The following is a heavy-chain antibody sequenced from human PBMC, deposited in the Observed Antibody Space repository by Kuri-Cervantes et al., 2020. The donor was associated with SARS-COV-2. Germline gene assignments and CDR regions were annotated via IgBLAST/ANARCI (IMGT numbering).Heavy chain of an antibody. Sequence: SETLSLTCAVYGGSFSGYYWSWIRQPPGKGLEWIGEINHSGSTNYNPSLKSRVTISVDTSKNQFSLKLSSVTAADTAVYYCAKDYRWTEWLLTEPYFDYWGQGTLVTVSS. CDR2: INHSGST. J-gene: IGHJ4*02. CDR1: GGSFSGYY. V-gene: IGHV4-34*01. CDR3: AKDYRWTEWLLTEPYFDY. D-gene: IGHD3-3*01.